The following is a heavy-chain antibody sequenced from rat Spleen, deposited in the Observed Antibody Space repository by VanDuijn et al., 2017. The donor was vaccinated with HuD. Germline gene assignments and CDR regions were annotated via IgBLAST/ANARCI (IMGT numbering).Heavy chain of an antibody. CDR1: GFTFSNYY. CDR2: ISTGGGNT. V-gene: IGHV5-25*01. Sequence: EVQLVESGGGLVQPGRSMKLSCAASGFTFSNYYMAWVRQAPTKGLEWVASISTGGGNTYYRDSVKGRFTISRDNAKSTLYLQMDSLRSEDTATYYCARHGPIIRGTGYQRPYYFDYWGQGVMVTVSS. J-gene: IGHJ2*01. CDR3: ARHGPIIRGTGYQRPYYFDY. D-gene: IGHD4-3*01.